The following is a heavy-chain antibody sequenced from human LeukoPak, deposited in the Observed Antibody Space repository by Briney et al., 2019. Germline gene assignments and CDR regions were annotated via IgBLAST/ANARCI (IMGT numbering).Heavy chain of an antibody. CDR1: GSTLTKLS. Sequence: GASVKVSCEVFGSTLTKLSMHWVRQAPGKGLEWMGGFDPEADETVYAQNFHGRVTVTEDTSSDTTYMELSSLRSEDTAVYYCATAAEIYYYDTGGIWGQGTMVTVSS. D-gene: IGHD3-22*01. CDR3: ATAAEIYYYDTGGI. J-gene: IGHJ3*02. CDR2: FDPEADET. V-gene: IGHV1-24*01.